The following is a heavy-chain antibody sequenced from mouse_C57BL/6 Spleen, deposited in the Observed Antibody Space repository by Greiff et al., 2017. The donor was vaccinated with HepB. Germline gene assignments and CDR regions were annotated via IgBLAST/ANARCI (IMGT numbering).Heavy chain of an antibody. CDR3: ARGGGAQAHFDY. CDR2: IDPSDSET. V-gene: IGHV1-52*01. D-gene: IGHD3-2*02. CDR1: GYTFTSYW. J-gene: IGHJ2*01. Sequence: VQLQQPGAELVRPGSSVKLSCKASGYTFTSYWMHWVKQRPIQGLEWIGNIDPSDSETHYNQKFKDKATLTVDKSSSTAYMQLSSLTSEDSAVYYCARGGGAQAHFDYWGQGTTLTVSS.